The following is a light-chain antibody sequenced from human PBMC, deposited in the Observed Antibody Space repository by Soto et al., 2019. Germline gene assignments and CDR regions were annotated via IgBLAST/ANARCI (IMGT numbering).Light chain of an antibody. Sequence: EVVMTQSPATLSVSPGERATLSCRASQSVGSSLAWYQQKRGQAPRLLIHGASARATGISARFSGSGSGTEFTLTISSLQSEVVAVYYCQQYNNWLSFGGGTKVEIK. CDR2: GAS. J-gene: IGKJ4*01. CDR3: QQYNNWLS. V-gene: IGKV3-15*01. CDR1: QSVGSS.